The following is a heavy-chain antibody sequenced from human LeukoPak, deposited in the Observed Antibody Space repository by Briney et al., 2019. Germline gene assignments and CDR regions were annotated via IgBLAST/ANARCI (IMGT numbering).Heavy chain of an antibody. D-gene: IGHD6-19*01. CDR1: GYSISTGYN. V-gene: IGHV4-38-2*01. CDR3: AREGSSDLCGDY. J-gene: IGHJ4*02. Sequence: SESLSLTCAVSGYSISTGYNWGWIRQPPGKGLGWIGNIYHSGNTYYDPSLKSRVTISVDTSKNQFSLKLRSVTAADTAVYYCAREGSSDLCGDYWGQGTQVTVSS. CDR2: IYHSGNT.